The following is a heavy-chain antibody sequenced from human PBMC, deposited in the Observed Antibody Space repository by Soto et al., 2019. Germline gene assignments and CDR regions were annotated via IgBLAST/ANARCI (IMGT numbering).Heavy chain of an antibody. Sequence: ASVKVSCKASGYTFTSYAMHWVRQAPGQRLEWMGRINAGSGSTKDAQKFQGRVTMTRDTSTSTVYMEVSSLRSEDTAVYYCATNYYDRWGIWGQGTMVTVSS. CDR2: INAGSGST. J-gene: IGHJ3*02. V-gene: IGHV1-3*01. D-gene: IGHD3-22*01. CDR1: GYTFTSYA. CDR3: ATNYYDRWGI.